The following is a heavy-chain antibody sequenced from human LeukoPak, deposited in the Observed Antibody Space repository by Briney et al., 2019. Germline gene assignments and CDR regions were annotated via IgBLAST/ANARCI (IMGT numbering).Heavy chain of an antibody. J-gene: IGHJ3*02. D-gene: IGHD1-1*01. V-gene: IGHV4-30-4*08. Sequence: SQTLSLTCTVSGGSISSGDYYWSWIRQPPGKGLEWIGYIYYSGSTYYNPSLKSRVTISVDTSKNQFSLKLSSVTAADTAVYYCARDANWVHAFDIWGQGTMVTVSS. CDR2: IYYSGST. CDR1: GGSISSGDYY. CDR3: ARDANWVHAFDI.